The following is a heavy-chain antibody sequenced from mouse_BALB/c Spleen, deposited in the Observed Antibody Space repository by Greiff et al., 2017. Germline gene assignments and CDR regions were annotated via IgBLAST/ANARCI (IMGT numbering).Heavy chain of an antibody. CDR2: IYPGNSDT. D-gene: IGHD2-3*01. CDR3: TSPDGYYDRLFRSWFAY. J-gene: IGHJ3*01. Sequence: EVQLQQSGTVLARPGASVKMSCKASGYTFTSYWMHWVKQRPGQGLEWIGAIYPGNSDTSYNQKFKGKAKLTAVTSTSTAYMELSSLTNEDSAVYYCTSPDGYYDRLFRSWFAYWGQGTLVTVSA. CDR1: GYTFTSYW. V-gene: IGHV1-5*01.